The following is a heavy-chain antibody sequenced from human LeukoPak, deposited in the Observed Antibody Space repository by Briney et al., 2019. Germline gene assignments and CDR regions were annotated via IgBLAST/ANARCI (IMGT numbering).Heavy chain of an antibody. D-gene: IGHD1-7*01. V-gene: IGHV3-11*04. CDR2: ISDTARTK. CDR3: TGVNYWNYPF. CDR1: GFTFSDYY. Sequence: GGSLRLSCAASGFTFSDYYMTWIRQTPGKGLEWVSYISDTARTKSYADSVKGRFTISRDNAKNSLYLQMNSLRVEDTAVYYCTGVNYWNYPFWGQGTLVTVSS. J-gene: IGHJ4*02.